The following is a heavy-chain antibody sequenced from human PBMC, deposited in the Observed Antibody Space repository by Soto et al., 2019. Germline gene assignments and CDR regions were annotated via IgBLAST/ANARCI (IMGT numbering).Heavy chain of an antibody. CDR1: GFTFRNYA. Sequence: PGGSLRLSCAASGFTFRNYAMHWVRQAPGQGLEWVAVISYDGSNKYYADSVKGRFTISGDNSKNTLYLQMNSLRTEDTAVYYCAREDYGQHFFDYWGQGTLVTVSS. CDR3: AREDYGQHFFDY. V-gene: IGHV3-30-3*01. D-gene: IGHD3-16*01. CDR2: ISYDGSNK. J-gene: IGHJ4*02.